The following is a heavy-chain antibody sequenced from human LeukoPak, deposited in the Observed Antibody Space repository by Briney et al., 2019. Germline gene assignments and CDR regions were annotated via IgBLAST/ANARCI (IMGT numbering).Heavy chain of an antibody. Sequence: GASVKVSCKASGYTFTSYDINWVRQATGQGLEWMGWMNPDSGNTGYAQKFQGRVTTTADKATSTAYMELSSLRSEDTAVYYCARGGNSGYAYYYYYMDVWGKGTTVTVSS. J-gene: IGHJ6*03. CDR2: MNPDSGNT. CDR3: ARGGNSGYAYYYYYMDV. D-gene: IGHD5-12*01. V-gene: IGHV1-8*03. CDR1: GYTFTSYD.